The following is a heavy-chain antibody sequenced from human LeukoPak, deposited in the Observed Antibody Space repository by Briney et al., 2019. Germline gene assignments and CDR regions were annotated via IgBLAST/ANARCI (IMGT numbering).Heavy chain of an antibody. J-gene: IGHJ4*02. Sequence: GGTLGLSCAVSGSTFSTHSLNWVRQAPGKGLEWVSSISSNSKYIFYADSVKRGFTISRDNAKNSLYLQMNSLRGEDTAVYYCARDFPGLVVAAIDYWGQGTLVTVSS. CDR2: ISSNSKYI. CDR3: ARDFPGLVVAAIDY. D-gene: IGHD6-19*01. V-gene: IGHV3-21*01. CDR1: GSTFSTHS.